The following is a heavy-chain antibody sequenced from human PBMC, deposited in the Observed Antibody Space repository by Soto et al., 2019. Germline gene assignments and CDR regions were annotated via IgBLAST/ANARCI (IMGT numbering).Heavy chain of an antibody. D-gene: IGHD2-2*01. Sequence: GASVKVSCKASGYTFTGYYMHWVRQAPGQGLEWMGWINPKSGATNYAQNFQGRVTMTRDTSISTAYMELSRLRSDDTAVYYCARDRGYCRSNGCWNFDHWGHGTLVTVSS. CDR1: GYTFTGYY. J-gene: IGHJ4*01. CDR2: INPKSGAT. V-gene: IGHV1-2*02. CDR3: ARDRGYCRSNGCWNFDH.